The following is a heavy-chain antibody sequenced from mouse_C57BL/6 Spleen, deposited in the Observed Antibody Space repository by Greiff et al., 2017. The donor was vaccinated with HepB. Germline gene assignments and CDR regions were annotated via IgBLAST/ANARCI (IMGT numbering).Heavy chain of an antibody. Sequence: VQLKQSGPELVKPGASVKIPCKASGYTFTDYNMDWVKQSHGKSLEWIGDINPNNGGTIYNQKFKGKATLTVDKSSSTAYMELRSLTSEDTAVYYCARNYGYYVDWYFDVWGTGTTVTVSS. D-gene: IGHD2-3*01. J-gene: IGHJ1*03. CDR2: INPNNGGT. CDR3: ARNYGYYVDWYFDV. CDR1: GYTFTDYN. V-gene: IGHV1-18*01.